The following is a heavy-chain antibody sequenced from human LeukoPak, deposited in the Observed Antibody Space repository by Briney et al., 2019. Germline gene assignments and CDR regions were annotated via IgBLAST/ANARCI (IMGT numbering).Heavy chain of an antibody. CDR3: ARDRWGKYYFDY. V-gene: IGHV3-11*01. CDR2: ISSSGTTI. CDR1: GFPFSDFY. D-gene: IGHD7-27*01. J-gene: IGHJ4*02. Sequence: GGSLRLSCAASGFPFSDFYMSWIRQAPGKGLGWVSYISSSGTTIYYADSVKGRFTISRDNAKNSLYLQMNNLRAEDTAVYYCARDRWGKYYFDYWGQGTLVTVSS.